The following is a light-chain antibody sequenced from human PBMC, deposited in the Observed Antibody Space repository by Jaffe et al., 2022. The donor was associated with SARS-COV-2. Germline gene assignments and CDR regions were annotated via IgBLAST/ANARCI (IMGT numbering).Light chain of an antibody. CDR3: QQYSDFPRT. CDR1: QSINGW. CDR2: KAS. Sequence: DIQMTQSPSTLSASIGDRVTITCRASQSINGWLAWYQQKPGKAPKILIYKASSLQSGVPSRFSGGTSGTDFTLTITSLQPDDFATYYCQQYSDFPRTFGQGTKVEIK. J-gene: IGKJ1*01. V-gene: IGKV1-5*03.